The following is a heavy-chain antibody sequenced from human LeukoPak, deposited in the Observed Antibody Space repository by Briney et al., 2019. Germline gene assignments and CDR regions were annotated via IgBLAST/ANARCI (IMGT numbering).Heavy chain of an antibody. Sequence: ASVKVSCKASGYTFTTYAMHWVRQAPGQRPEWMGWINAGNGNTKYSQKFQGRVTITRDTSASTAYMELSSLRSEDTAVYYCARELRIVVVPAAMLLDAFDIWGQGTMVTVSS. V-gene: IGHV1-3*01. J-gene: IGHJ3*02. D-gene: IGHD2-2*01. CDR1: GYTFTTYA. CDR2: INAGNGNT. CDR3: ARELRIVVVPAAMLLDAFDI.